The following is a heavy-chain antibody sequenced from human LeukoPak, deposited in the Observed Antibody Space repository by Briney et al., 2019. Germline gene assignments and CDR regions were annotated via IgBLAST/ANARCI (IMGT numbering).Heavy chain of an antibody. Sequence: GGTLRLSCAASGFTFSSHGMSWVRQAPGKGLEWVSVIYSGGSTYYADSVKGRFTISRDNSKNTLYLQMNSLRAEDTAVYYCARFYCGGDCYSAGRWFDPWGQGTLVTVSS. CDR2: IYSGGST. J-gene: IGHJ5*02. D-gene: IGHD2-21*02. CDR1: GFTFSSHG. V-gene: IGHV3-66*01. CDR3: ARFYCGGDCYSAGRWFDP.